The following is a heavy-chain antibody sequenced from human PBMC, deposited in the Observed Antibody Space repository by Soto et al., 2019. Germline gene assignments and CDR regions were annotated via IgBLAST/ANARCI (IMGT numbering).Heavy chain of an antibody. J-gene: IGHJ6*02. CDR1: GCTCSDYY. D-gene: IGHD6-19*01. V-gene: IGHV3-23*01. Sequence: GGPLRLWWAAAGCTCSDYYMRWISQAQGKGLEWVSAISGSGGSTYYADSVKGRLTISRDNSKNTLYLQMNSLRAEDTAEYYCVKDRGSGWDNGMDVWCPATTVTVSS. CDR2: ISGSGGST. CDR3: VKDRGSGWDNGMDV.